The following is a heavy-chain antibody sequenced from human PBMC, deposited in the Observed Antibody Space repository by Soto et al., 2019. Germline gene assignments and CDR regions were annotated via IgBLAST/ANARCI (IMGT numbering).Heavy chain of an antibody. D-gene: IGHD3-22*01. Sequence: QVQLQESGPGLVKPSQTLSLTCTVSGGSISSGGFYWSWIRQHPGKGLEWIGYIYYNGTTSYNPSLNSRVTISVDTSKNQFSLRLSSVTAADTAVFYCAREFVSLHGSSGYHLDAFDIWGQGTMVTVSS. J-gene: IGHJ3*02. V-gene: IGHV4-31*03. CDR1: GGSISSGGFY. CDR2: IYYNGTT. CDR3: AREFVSLHGSSGYHLDAFDI.